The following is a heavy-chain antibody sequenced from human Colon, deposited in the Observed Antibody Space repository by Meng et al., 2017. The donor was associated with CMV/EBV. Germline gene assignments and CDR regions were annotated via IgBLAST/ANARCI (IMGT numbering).Heavy chain of an antibody. J-gene: IGHJ4*02. CDR1: GGSISSYY. CDR3: ARENHYGDYALGY. Sequence: SETLSLTCTVSGGSISSYYWSWVRQPPGKGLEWIGYRYYSGSTNYNPSLKSRVSISVDTSKNQFSLKVNSVTAADTAVYFCARENHYGDYALGYWGQGTLVTVSS. D-gene: IGHD4-17*01. CDR2: RYYSGST. V-gene: IGHV4-59*01.